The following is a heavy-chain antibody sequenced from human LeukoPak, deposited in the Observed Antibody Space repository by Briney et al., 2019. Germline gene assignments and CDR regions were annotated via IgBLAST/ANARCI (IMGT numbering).Heavy chain of an antibody. J-gene: IGHJ6*02. CDR3: ARSEEVVIGASYYYGMDV. D-gene: IGHD2-21*01. CDR2: ISGAGGNT. Sequence: PGGSLRLSCASTRFNFGDYYMGWLRQAPGKGLEWVSYISGAGGNTNYADSVKGRFTISRDNAKNSLYLQMNSLRAVDTAIYYCARSEEVVIGASYYYGMDVWGQGTTVTVSS. CDR1: RFNFGDYY. V-gene: IGHV3-11*03.